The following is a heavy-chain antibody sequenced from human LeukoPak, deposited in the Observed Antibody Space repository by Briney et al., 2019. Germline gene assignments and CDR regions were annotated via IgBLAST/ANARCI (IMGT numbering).Heavy chain of an antibody. Sequence: SETLSLTCAVYGGSFSGYYWSWIRPPPGKGLEWIGEINHSGSTNYNPSLKSRVTISVDTSKNQFSLKLSSVTAADTAVYYCARGRNYYVLDYWGQGTLVTVSS. CDR3: ARGRNYYVLDY. CDR2: INHSGST. J-gene: IGHJ4*02. V-gene: IGHV4-34*01. CDR1: GGSFSGYY. D-gene: IGHD3-10*02.